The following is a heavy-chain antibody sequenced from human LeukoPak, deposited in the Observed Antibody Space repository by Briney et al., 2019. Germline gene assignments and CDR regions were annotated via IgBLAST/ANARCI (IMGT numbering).Heavy chain of an antibody. J-gene: IGHJ4*02. D-gene: IGHD3-22*01. CDR3: ARDAGSITMIVVLDY. CDR2: IRSSSRTI. Sequence: PGGSLRLSCAASGFTFSSYSMNWVRQAPGKGLEWVSYIRSSSRTIYYADSVKGRFTISRDNAKNSLYLQMNSLRAEDTAVYYCARDAGSITMIVVLDYWGQGTLVTVSS. V-gene: IGHV3-48*01. CDR1: GFTFSSYS.